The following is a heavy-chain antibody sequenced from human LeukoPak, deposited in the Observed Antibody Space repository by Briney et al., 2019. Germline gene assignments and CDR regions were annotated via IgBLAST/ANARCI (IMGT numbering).Heavy chain of an antibody. CDR2: ISSSSSYI. V-gene: IGHV3-21*01. CDR1: GFTFSSYS. Sequence: KPGGSLRLSCAASGFTFSSYSMNWVRQAPGKGLEWVSSISSSSSYIYYADSVKGRFTISRDNAKNSLYLQMNSLRAEDTAVYYCARGEESPVAAKFYWGQGTLVTVSS. CDR3: ARGEESPVAAKFY. J-gene: IGHJ4*02. D-gene: IGHD6-19*01.